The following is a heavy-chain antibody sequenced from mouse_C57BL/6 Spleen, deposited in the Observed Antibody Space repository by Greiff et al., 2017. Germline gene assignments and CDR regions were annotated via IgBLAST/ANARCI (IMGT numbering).Heavy chain of an antibody. V-gene: IGHV1-69*01. CDR3: ARKDHFDY. J-gene: IGHJ2*01. Sequence: QVQLQQSGAELVMPGASVKLSCKASGYTFTSYWMHWVKQRPGQGLEWIGEIDPSDSYTNYNQKFKGKSTLTVDKSSSTAYMQLSSLTSEDSAVYYCARKDHFDYWGQGTTLTVSS. CDR2: IDPSDSYT. CDR1: GYTFTSYW.